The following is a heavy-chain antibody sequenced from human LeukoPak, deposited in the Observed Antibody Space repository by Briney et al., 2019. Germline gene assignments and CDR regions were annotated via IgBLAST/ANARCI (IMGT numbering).Heavy chain of an antibody. CDR3: ARRRRGYSYGYNYFDY. J-gene: IGHJ4*02. Sequence: SETLSLTCAVYGGSFSGYYWSWIRQPPGKGLEWIGEINHSGSTNYNPSLKSRVTISVDASKNQFSLKLSSVTAADTAVYYCARRRRGYSYGYNYFDYWGQGTLVTVSS. CDR2: INHSGST. D-gene: IGHD5-18*01. CDR1: GGSFSGYY. V-gene: IGHV4-34*01.